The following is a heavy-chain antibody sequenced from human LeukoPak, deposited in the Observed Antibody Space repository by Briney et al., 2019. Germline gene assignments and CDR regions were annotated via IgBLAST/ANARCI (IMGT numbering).Heavy chain of an antibody. V-gene: IGHV1-46*01. CDR1: GYTFTSYY. J-gene: IGHJ4*02. D-gene: IGHD3-22*01. CDR3: ARGGVTYYYDSSEQAGPDY. CDR2: INPSGGST. Sequence: ASVKVSCKASGYTFTSYYMHWVRQAPRQGLEWMGIINPSGGSTSYAQKFQGRVTMTRDMSTSTVYMELSSLRSEDTAVYYCARGGVTYYYDSSEQAGPDYWGQGTLVTVSS.